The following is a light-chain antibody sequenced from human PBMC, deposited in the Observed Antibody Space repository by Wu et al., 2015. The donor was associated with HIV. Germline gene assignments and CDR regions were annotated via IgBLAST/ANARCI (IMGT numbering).Light chain of an antibody. V-gene: IGKV1-9*01. CDR1: QDITTY. J-gene: IGKJ1*01. CDR3: HQYGSSPRT. Sequence: IQLTQSPSSLSASVGDRVIITCRASQDITTYLAWYQQKPGKAPELLIDSASTLQRGVPSRFSGSGYGTDFTLTISRLEPEDFAVYYCHQYGSSPRTFGQGARVEI. CDR2: SAS.